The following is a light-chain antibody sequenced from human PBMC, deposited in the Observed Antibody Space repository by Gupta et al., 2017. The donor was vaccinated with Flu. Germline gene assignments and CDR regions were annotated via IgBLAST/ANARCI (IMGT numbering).Light chain of an antibody. CDR2: KAS. V-gene: IGKV1-5*03. CDR1: QSISSW. CDR3: QQYNTYWT. Sequence: VGDIVTISCRASQSISSWFAWYQQQPGKAPKLLFYKASSLESGVASRFGSSGSRTEFTLTISGLQPDVFVNYYWQQYNTYWTFGLGTKVEIK. J-gene: IGKJ1*01.